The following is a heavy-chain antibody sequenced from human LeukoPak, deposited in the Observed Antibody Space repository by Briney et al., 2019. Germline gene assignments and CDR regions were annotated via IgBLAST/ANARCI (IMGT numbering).Heavy chain of an antibody. CDR1: GFTFSNFA. J-gene: IGHJ5*02. Sequence: GGSLRLSCAASGFTFSNFAMTWVRQAPGKGLEWVSSITCSHGPTYNTDSVKGRFTISRDNSQNTLYLQTTSLRAEDTAVYYCTKDPNGDYVGAFDPWGQGTLVTVSS. V-gene: IGHV3-23*01. CDR3: TKDPNGDYVGAFDP. D-gene: IGHD4-17*01. CDR2: ITCSHGPT.